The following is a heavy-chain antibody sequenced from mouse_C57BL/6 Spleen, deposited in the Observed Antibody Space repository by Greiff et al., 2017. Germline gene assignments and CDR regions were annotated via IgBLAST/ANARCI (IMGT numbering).Heavy chain of an antibody. D-gene: IGHD1-1*01. Sequence: VQLQQPGAELVMPGASVKLSCKASGYTFTSYRMHWVKQRPGQGLEWIGEIDPSDSYTNYNQKFKGKSTLTVDKSSSTAYMQLSSLTSEDSAVYYCARDYYGSSYGSLFAYWGQGTLVTVSA. J-gene: IGHJ3*01. V-gene: IGHV1-69*01. CDR1: GYTFTSYR. CDR3: ARDYYGSSYGSLFAY. CDR2: IDPSDSYT.